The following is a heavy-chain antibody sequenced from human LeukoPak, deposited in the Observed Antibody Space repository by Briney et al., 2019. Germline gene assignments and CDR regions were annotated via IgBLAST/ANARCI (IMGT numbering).Heavy chain of an antibody. Sequence: PGGSLRLSCAASRFTFSTYTMNWVRQASGKGPEWVSSISSSSSYIYYADSVKGRFTISRDNAKNSLYLQMNTLRAEDTAVYYCARDRTTVTTFDYWGQGTLVTVSS. D-gene: IGHD4-17*01. V-gene: IGHV3-21*01. J-gene: IGHJ4*02. CDR3: ARDRTTVTTFDY. CDR2: ISSSSSYI. CDR1: RFTFSTYT.